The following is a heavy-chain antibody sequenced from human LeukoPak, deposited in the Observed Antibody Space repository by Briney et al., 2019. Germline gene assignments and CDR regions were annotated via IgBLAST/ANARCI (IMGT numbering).Heavy chain of an antibody. D-gene: IGHD4-17*01. V-gene: IGHV3-21*01. CDR1: GFTFSSYS. CDR2: ISSSSSYI. J-gene: IGHJ3*02. Sequence: GGSQRLSCAPSGFTFSSYSVNWARHAPGEGREWVSSISSSSSYIYYADSVKGRFTMSRDSAKNSLYLQMNSLRAEDTAVYYCARDVYGDYDAFDIWGQGTMVTVSS. CDR3: ARDVYGDYDAFDI.